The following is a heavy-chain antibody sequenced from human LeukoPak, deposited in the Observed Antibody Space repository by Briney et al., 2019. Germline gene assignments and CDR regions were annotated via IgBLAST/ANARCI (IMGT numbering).Heavy chain of an antibody. CDR3: ARGGSYGDYSRV. Sequence: TGGSFRISNAASGFSLISDSTNWGGHAAGLCRPWVSCISTSSSYIYYADSVKGRFTISRDNAKNSLYLQMNSLRAEDTAVYYCARGGSYGDYSRVWGQGTTVTVSS. CDR1: GFSLISDS. J-gene: IGHJ6*02. V-gene: IGHV3-21*01. D-gene: IGHD4-17*01. CDR2: ISTSSSYI.